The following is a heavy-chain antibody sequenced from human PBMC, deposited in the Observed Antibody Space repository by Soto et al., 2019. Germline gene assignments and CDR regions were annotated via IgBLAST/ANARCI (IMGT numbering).Heavy chain of an antibody. CDR3: ARGPYDYVAFDI. J-gene: IGHJ3*02. CDR1: GGTFSSYT. D-gene: IGHD3-16*01. V-gene: IGHV1-69*02. Sequence: QVQLVQSGAEVKKPGSSVKVSCKASGGTFSSYTISWVRQAPGQGLEWMGRIIPILGIANYAQKFQGRVTITADKSTSTAYMELSRLRSEDTAVYYCARGPYDYVAFDIWRQGTMVTVSS. CDR2: IIPILGIA.